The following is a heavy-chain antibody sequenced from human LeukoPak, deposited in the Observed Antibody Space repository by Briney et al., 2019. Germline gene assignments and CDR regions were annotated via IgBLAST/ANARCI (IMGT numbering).Heavy chain of an antibody. V-gene: IGHV3-23*01. J-gene: IGHJ3*02. CDR1: GFTFSSYA. Sequence: GGSLRLSCAASGFTFSSYAMSWVRQAPGKGLEWVSVISGSGGSTYYADSVKGRFTISRDNSKNTLYLQMNSLRAEDTAVYYCAKARYRDYGDYAGDAFDIWGQGTMVTVSS. CDR3: AKARYRDYGDYAGDAFDI. CDR2: ISGSGGST. D-gene: IGHD4-17*01.